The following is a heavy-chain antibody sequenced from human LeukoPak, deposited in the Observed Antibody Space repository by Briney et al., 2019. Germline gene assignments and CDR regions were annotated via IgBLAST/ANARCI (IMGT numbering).Heavy chain of an antibody. CDR2: INPGIFTT. CDR3: ARDWAHGSFDL. CDR1: GYPLTAFS. D-gene: IGHD3-16*01. Sequence: ASVKVSCKALGYPLTAFSLHWVRQAPGRGAEWMAIINPGIFTTTYAQKLQDRITVTSDTSTATVYMELRSLRLEDTAVYFCARDWAHGSFDLWGQGTLVTVSS. J-gene: IGHJ4*02. V-gene: IGHV1-46*01.